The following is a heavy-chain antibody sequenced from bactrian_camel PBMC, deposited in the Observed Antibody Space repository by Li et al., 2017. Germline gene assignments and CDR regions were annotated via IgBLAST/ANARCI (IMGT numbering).Heavy chain of an antibody. CDR2: ISPGGDST. Sequence: VQLVESGGGSVQAGGSLRLSCVVSGSPGVTYSMAWFRQVPGEEREGVAVISPGGDSTYYADSVKGRFTISLDNGKNTVYLQMNTLKPEDTAMYYCNICGYWGQGTQVTVS. CDR3: NICGY. CDR1: GSPGVTYS. J-gene: IGHJ6*01. V-gene: IGHV3S40*01.